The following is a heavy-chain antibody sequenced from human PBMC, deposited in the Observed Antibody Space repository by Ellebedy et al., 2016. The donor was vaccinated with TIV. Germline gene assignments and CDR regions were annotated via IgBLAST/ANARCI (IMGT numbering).Heavy chain of an antibody. V-gene: IGHV5-51*01. CDR2: IYPGDSET. CDR1: GFSFTSYY. D-gene: IGHD2-15*01. Sequence: GESLKISCVTSGFSFTSYYIAWVRQLHGKGLEWMGFIYPGDSETKYSPSFQGQVTISADKSTTTAYLYWSSLKASDTATYYCVRLGGGGTYAAPFEHWGQGTLVIVSS. CDR3: VRLGGGGTYAAPFEH. J-gene: IGHJ1*01.